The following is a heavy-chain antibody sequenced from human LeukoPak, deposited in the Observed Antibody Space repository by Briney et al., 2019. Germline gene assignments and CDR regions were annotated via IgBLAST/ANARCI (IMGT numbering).Heavy chain of an antibody. CDR3: ARANTYYYGSGSQNYFDY. J-gene: IGHJ4*02. CDR2: IYYSGST. Sequence: SETLSLTCTVSGGSISSSSYYWGWIRQPPGKGLEWIGSIYYSGSTYYDPSLKSRVTISVDTSKNQFSLKLSSVTAADTSVYYCARANTYYYGSGSQNYFDYWGQGTLVTVSS. V-gene: IGHV4-39*01. CDR1: GGSISSSSYY. D-gene: IGHD3-10*01.